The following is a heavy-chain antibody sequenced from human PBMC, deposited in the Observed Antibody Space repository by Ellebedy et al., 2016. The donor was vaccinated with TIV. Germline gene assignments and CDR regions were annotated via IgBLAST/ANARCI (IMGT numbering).Heavy chain of an antibody. V-gene: IGHV3-74*01. Sequence: GESLKISCAASGFTFTNYGMHWVRQAPGKGLEWVSRINSDGRTINYADSARGRFTISRDNAKNTVFLEMNSLRVDDTAVYYCARQFDQPARWGQGTLVTVSS. D-gene: IGHD3-9*01. CDR1: GFTFTNYG. J-gene: IGHJ4*02. CDR2: INSDGRTI. CDR3: ARQFDQPAR.